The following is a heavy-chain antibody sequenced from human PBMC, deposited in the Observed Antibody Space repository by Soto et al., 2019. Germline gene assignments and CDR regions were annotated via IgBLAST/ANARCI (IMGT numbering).Heavy chain of an antibody. V-gene: IGHV4-59*01. CDR3: GREREDYYDSSGYYYDY. Sequence: PSETLSLTCTVSGGSISSYYWSWIRQPPGKGLEWIGYIYYSGSTNYNPSLKSRVTISVDTSKNQFSLKLSSVTAADTAVYYCGREREDYYDSSGYYYDYWGQGTLVTVSS. D-gene: IGHD3-22*01. CDR2: IYYSGST. CDR1: GGSISSYY. J-gene: IGHJ4*02.